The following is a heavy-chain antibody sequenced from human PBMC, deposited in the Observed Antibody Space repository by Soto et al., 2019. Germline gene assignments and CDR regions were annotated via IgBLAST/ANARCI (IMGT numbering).Heavy chain of an antibody. V-gene: IGHV1-3*01. D-gene: IGHD2-15*01. Sequence: QVQLVQSGAEVKKPGASVKVSCKASGYTFTSYAMHWVRQAPGQRLEWMGWINAGNGNTKYSQKCQGRVTITRETSASTAYMELSSLRSEDTAVYYCARGPGGPDGPGDYWGQGTLVTVSS. CDR3: ARGPGGPDGPGDY. CDR1: GYTFTSYA. J-gene: IGHJ4*02. CDR2: INAGNGNT.